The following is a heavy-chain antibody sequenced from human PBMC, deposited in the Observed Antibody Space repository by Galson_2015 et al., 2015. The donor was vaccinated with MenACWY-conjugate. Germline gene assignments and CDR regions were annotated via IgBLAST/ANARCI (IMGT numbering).Heavy chain of an antibody. CDR2: ISSSSSTI. D-gene: IGHD1-1*01. J-gene: IGHJ4*02. V-gene: IGHV3-48*02. CDR3: ARYNSPYYFDN. Sequence: WVSYISSSSSTIYYADSVKGRFTISRDNAKNSLSLQMSSLRDEDTAVYYCARYNSPYYFDNWGQGTLVTVSS.